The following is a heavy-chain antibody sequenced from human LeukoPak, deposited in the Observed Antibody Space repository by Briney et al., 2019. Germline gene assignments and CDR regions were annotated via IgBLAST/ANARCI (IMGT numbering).Heavy chain of an antibody. CDR2: INHSGST. CDR3: ARVWGVAVAGSYYYYGMDV. CDR1: GGSFSGYY. V-gene: IGHV4-34*01. J-gene: IGHJ6*02. Sequence: SEILSLTCAVYGGSFSGYYWSWIRQPPGKGLEWIGEINHSGSTNYNPSLKSRVTISVDTSKNQFSLKLSSVTAADTAVYYCARVWGVAVAGSYYYYGMDVWGQGTTVTVSS. D-gene: IGHD6-19*01.